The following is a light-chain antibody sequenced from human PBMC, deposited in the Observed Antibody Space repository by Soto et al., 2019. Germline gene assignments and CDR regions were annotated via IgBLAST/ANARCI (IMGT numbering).Light chain of an antibody. CDR2: DVS. V-gene: IGLV2-14*01. CDR3: SLYTSSSTLLYV. Sequence: SALTQPASVSGSPGQSITISCTGTSSDVGGYNYVSWYQQHPGKAPKLMIYDVSNRPSGVSNRFSGSKSGNTASLTISGLLSEDEAVYNCSLYTSSSTLLYVFGSGTKLTVL. CDR1: SSDVGGYNY. J-gene: IGLJ1*01.